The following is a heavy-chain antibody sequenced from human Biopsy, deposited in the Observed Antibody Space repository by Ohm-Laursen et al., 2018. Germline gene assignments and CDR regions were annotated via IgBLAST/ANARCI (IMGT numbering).Heavy chain of an antibody. CDR1: GGTFSNYG. V-gene: IGHV1-69*06. Sequence: ASVKVSCKVPGGTFSNYGVNWVRQAPGQGLEWLGGNIPILGTGNYAQKVQDRVTVAADTSTSTAAMELRSLRSDDPAVYYCATKLTGYFHHWGQGTLVIVSS. J-gene: IGHJ1*01. CDR2: NIPILGTG. D-gene: IGHD3-9*01. CDR3: ATKLTGYFHH.